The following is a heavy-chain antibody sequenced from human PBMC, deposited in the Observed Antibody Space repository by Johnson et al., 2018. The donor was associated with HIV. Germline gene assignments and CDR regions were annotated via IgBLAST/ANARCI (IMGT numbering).Heavy chain of an antibody. CDR1: GFTFSGYG. CDR3: WGYSTSSNAAFDI. J-gene: IGHJ3*02. CDR2: ISYDGSNK. Sequence: QVQLVESGGGEVQPGRSLRLSCAASGFTFSGYGMHWVRQAPGKGLEWVAVISYDGSNKYYADSVKGRFTISRDNSKNTLFLQMNSLRAEDTAVYYCWGYSTSSNAAFDIWGQGTMVTVSS. V-gene: IGHV3-30*03. D-gene: IGHD6-6*01.